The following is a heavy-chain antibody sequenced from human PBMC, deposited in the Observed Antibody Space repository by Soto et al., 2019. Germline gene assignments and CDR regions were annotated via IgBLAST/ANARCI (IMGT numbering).Heavy chain of an antibody. J-gene: IGHJ4*02. V-gene: IGHV3-30*18. CDR2: TSYDGNNE. Sequence: VGSLRLSCAASGFTFSNYAMHWVRQAPGRGLEWVALTSYDGNNEYYTDSVKGRFTISRDNSKNTLFLQMNSPRPEDTAVYYCAKDKGVFNWATSYFDYWGQGALVTVSS. CDR1: GFTFSNYA. CDR3: AKDKGVFNWATSYFDY. D-gene: IGHD1-1*01.